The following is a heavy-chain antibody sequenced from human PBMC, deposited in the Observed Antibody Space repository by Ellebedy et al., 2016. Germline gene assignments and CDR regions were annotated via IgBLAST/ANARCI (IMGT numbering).Heavy chain of an antibody. CDR3: ARETYYYDSSGYYTSHPLYYFDY. Sequence: GSLRLSCTVSGGSISSSSYYWGWIRQPPGKGLEWIGSIYYSGSTYYNPSPKSRVTISVDTSKNQFTLKLSSVTAADTAVYYCARETYYYDSSGYYTSHPLYYFDYWGQGTLVTVSS. CDR1: GGSISSSSYY. D-gene: IGHD3-22*01. J-gene: IGHJ4*02. CDR2: IYYSGST. V-gene: IGHV4-39*06.